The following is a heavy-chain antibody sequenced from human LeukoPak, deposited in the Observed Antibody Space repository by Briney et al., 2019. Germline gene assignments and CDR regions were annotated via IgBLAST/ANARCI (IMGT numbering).Heavy chain of an antibody. CDR2: ISSSSSTT. V-gene: IGHV3-48*02. CDR3: ARDPEYYYDSSGYSPGAFDI. J-gene: IGHJ3*02. CDR1: GFTFGDYA. D-gene: IGHD3-22*01. Sequence: GGSLRLSCTASGFTFGDYAMSWVRQAPGKGLEWVSYISSSSSTTYYADSVKGRFTISRDNAKNSLYLQMNSLRDEDTAVYYCARDPEYYYDSSGYSPGAFDIWGPGTMVTVSS.